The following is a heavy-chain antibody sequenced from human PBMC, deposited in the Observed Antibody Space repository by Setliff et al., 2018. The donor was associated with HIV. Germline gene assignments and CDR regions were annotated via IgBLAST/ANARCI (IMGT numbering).Heavy chain of an antibody. CDR2: INHSGDT. J-gene: IGHJ4*02. CDR1: GGSFSGYY. V-gene: IGHV4-34*01. D-gene: IGHD5-12*01. Sequence: SETLSLTCAVYGGSFSGYYWSWIRQPPGKGLEWIGEINHSGDTNYNPSLKSRVTISVDTSKNQFSLNLNSVTAAATAVYYCARLGAEDCSDYNWVDYWGQGTLVTVSS. CDR3: ARLGAEDCSDYNWVDY.